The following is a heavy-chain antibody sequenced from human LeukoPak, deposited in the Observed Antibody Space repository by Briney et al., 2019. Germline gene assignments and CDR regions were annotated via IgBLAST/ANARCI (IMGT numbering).Heavy chain of an antibody. CDR1: GYTFTSNA. V-gene: IGHV1-3*01. D-gene: IGHD4-17*01. J-gene: IGHJ6*02. CDR2: INAGNGNT. Sequence: ASVKVSCKASGYTFTSNAMHWVRQAPGQRLEWMGWINAGNGNTKYSQKFQGRVTITRDTSASTAYMELSSLRSEDTAVYYCARGLQGTVTYYYYYGMDVWGQGTTVTVSS. CDR3: ARGLQGTVTYYYYYGMDV.